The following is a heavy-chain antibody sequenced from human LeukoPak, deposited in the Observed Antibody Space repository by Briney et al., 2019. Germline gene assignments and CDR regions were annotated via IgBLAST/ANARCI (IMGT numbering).Heavy chain of an antibody. CDR2: IIPILGIA. CDR1: RGTFSSYA. D-gene: IGHD2-21*01. J-gene: IGHJ4*02. Sequence: VASVKVSCKASRGTFSSYAISWVRQAPGQGLEWMGRIIPILGIANYAQKFQGRVTITADKSTSTAYMELSSLRSEDTAVYYCAAPSGDRASQKIWGQGTLVTVSS. V-gene: IGHV1-69*04. CDR3: AAPSGDRASQKI.